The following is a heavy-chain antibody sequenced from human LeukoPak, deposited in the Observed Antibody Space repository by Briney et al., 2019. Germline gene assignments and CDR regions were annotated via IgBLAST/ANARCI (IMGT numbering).Heavy chain of an antibody. CDR1: GGSISSSNW. CDR3: ASLGPPGQIHLWLGRRYFDY. J-gene: IGHJ4*02. CDR2: IYHSGST. Sequence: PSETLSPTCAVSGGSISSSNWWSWVRQPPGKGLEWIGEIYHSGSTNYNPSLKSRVSISVDKSKNQFSLKLSSVTAADTAVYYCASLGPPGQIHLWLGRRYFDYWGQGTLVTVSS. V-gene: IGHV4-4*02. D-gene: IGHD3-10*01.